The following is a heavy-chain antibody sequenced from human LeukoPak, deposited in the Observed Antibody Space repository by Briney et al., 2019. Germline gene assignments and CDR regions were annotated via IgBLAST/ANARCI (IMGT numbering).Heavy chain of an antibody. CDR1: GFIFSTYT. J-gene: IGHJ4*02. CDR2: ISSSGGST. D-gene: IGHD5/OR15-5a*01. V-gene: IGHV3-23*01. CDR3: AKAAVYHDSCPDS. Sequence: PGGSLRLSCAASGFIFSTYTMNWVRQAPGKGLEWVSSISSSGGSTYYADSVKGRFTISRDNSKNTLYLQVNSLRAEDTAAYYCAKAAVYHDSCPDSWGQGTLVTVSS.